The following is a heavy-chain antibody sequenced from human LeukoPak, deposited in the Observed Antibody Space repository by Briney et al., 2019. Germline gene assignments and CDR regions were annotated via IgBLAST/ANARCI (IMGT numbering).Heavy chain of an antibody. D-gene: IGHD3-10*01. CDR1: GFTFSSYA. CDR2: ISGSGGST. J-gene: IGHJ4*02. CDR3: AKDWVTMVRGVIDFDY. V-gene: IGHV3-23*01. Sequence: GGSLRLSCAASGFTFSSYAMSWVRQAPGKGLEWVSAISGSGGSTYYADSVKDRFTISRDNSKNTLYLQMNSLRAEDTAVYYCAKDWVTMVRGVIDFDYWGQGTLVTVSS.